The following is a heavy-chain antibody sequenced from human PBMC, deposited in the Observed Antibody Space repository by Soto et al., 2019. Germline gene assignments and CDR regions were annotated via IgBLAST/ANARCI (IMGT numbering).Heavy chain of an antibody. D-gene: IGHD6-13*01. CDR1: GGTFSSYA. V-gene: IGHV1-69*01. J-gene: IGHJ6*02. CDR3: ARDLRAAGRPGMDV. Sequence: QVQLVQSGAEVKKPGSSVKVSCKASGGTFSSYAISWVRQAPGQGLEWMGGIIPIFGTANYAQNFQGRVTITADESTSTAYMELSSLRSEDTAMYYCARDLRAAGRPGMDVWGQGTTVTVSS. CDR2: IIPIFGTA.